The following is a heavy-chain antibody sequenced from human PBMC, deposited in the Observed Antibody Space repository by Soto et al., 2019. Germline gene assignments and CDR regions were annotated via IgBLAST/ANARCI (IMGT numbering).Heavy chain of an antibody. Sequence: GGSLGLSCAASGVTFISYTMNLVRQAPGKRLEYVSAISNNSGSTYYAASVKGRFTISRDNSKNTLYLQMSSLTAEDTAVYYCVKDAGSSWTPLDYWGQRPLVTVSS. CDR2: ISNNSGST. CDR3: VKDAGSSWTPLDY. CDR1: GVTFISYT. J-gene: IGHJ4*02. D-gene: IGHD6-13*01. V-gene: IGHV3-64D*08.